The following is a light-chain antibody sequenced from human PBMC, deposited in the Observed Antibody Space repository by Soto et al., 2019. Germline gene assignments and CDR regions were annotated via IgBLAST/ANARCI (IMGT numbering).Light chain of an antibody. CDR2: YDR. Sequence: SYELTQPPSVSAAPGKPARITCGGDNIESEHVHWYQQRPGQAPVLVIYYDRDRPSGIPERFSGSNSGNTATLTISRVEAGDEADYYCQVWVWDSTNGRGVFGTGTKLTVL. CDR1: NIESEH. V-gene: IGLV3-21*01. CDR3: QVWVWDSTNGRGV. J-gene: IGLJ1*01.